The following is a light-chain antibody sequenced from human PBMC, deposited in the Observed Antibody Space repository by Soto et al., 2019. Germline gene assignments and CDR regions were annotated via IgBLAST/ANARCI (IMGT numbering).Light chain of an antibody. V-gene: IGKV1-27*01. CDR1: QGISHY. CDR3: QRYNSAPRT. Sequence: IQLTQSPSSLSASVGDRVTITCRASQGISHYLAWYQQKPGKPPTLLIHGASTLQSGVPSRFSGSGSGTDFTLTISSLQPEDVGIYYCQRYNSAPRTFGQGTKVDIK. CDR2: GAS. J-gene: IGKJ1*01.